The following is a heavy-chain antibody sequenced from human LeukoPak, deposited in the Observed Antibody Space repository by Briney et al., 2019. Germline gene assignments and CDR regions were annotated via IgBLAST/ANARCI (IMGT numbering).Heavy chain of an antibody. V-gene: IGHV3-53*01. CDR3: AKDRGTIFGVVIRHSYYMDV. J-gene: IGHJ6*03. D-gene: IGHD3-3*01. Sequence: PGGSLRLSCAASGFTVSSNYMSWVRQAPGKGLKWVSEIYSDGSTYYAASVKGRFSISRDNSKNTVYLQMNSLRAEDTAVYYCAKDRGTIFGVVIRHSYYMDVWGKGTTVTVSS. CDR1: GFTVSSNY. CDR2: IYSDGST.